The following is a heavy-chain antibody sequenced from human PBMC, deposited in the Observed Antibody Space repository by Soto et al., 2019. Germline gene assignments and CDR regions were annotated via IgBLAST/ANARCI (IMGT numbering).Heavy chain of an antibody. CDR1: GDTFSNHT. CDR2: IIPILDVA. CDR3: ARVAEMGTVTEGYYYYMDV. Sequence: QVQLVQSGAEVKKPGSSVKVSCKASGDTFSNHTISWVRQAPGQGLEWMGRIIPILDVANYAQKFQGRVKIPTDKSTTTAYMELSSLRSADTAVYYCARVAEMGTVTEGYYYYMDVWGKGTTVTVSS. J-gene: IGHJ6*03. V-gene: IGHV1-69*04. D-gene: IGHD4-17*01.